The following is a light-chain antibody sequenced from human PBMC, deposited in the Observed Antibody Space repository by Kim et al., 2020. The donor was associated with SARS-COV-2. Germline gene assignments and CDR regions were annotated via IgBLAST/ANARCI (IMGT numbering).Light chain of an antibody. CDR2: QDS. CDR1: KLGDKY. CDR3: QAWDSSTAHYV. V-gene: IGLV3-1*01. J-gene: IGLJ1*01. Sequence: SYELTQPPSVSVSPGQTASITCSGDKLGDKYACWYQQKPGQSPVLVIYQDSKRPSGIPERSPGSNSGNTATLPISGTQAMDEADYYCQAWDSSTAHYVFG.